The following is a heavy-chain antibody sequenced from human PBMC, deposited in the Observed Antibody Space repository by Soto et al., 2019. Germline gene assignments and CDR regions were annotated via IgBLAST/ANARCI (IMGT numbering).Heavy chain of an antibody. CDR2: IYYSGIT. Sequence: LQLQESGPGLVKPSETLSLTCTVSGGSFDITSSYWAWVRQPPGKGLEWIAYIYYSGITYYNPSLKRRITISVDTSTNQLSLRLSSVTAADTAVYYCATIPIVGTKPYYFNSWGQGTLVTVSS. CDR3: ATIPIVGTKPYYFNS. CDR1: GGSFDITSSY. V-gene: IGHV4-39*01. J-gene: IGHJ4*02. D-gene: IGHD1-1*01.